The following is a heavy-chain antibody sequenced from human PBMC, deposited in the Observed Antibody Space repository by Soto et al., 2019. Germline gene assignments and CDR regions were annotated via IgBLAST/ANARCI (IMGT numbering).Heavy chain of an antibody. J-gene: IGHJ4*02. V-gene: IGHV1-69*01. CDR3: ARVPGGVGANRGEDY. Sequence: QVPLVQSGAEVKKPGSSVKVSCKATGGTFSSYAISWVRQAPGQGLEWMGGIIPIFGTANYAQKFQGRVTITADESTSTAYMELSSLRSEDTAVDYCARVPGGVGANRGEDYWGQGTLVTVSS. D-gene: IGHD3-16*01. CDR1: GGTFSSYA. CDR2: IIPIFGTA.